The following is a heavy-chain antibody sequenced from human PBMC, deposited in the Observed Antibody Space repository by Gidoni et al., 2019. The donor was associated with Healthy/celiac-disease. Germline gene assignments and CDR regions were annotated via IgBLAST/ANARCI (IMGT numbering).Heavy chain of an antibody. CDR1: GFTFSSYA. V-gene: IGHV3-23*01. D-gene: IGHD3-16*02. CDR3: AKVIERMTLWYFDL. Sequence: EVQLLESGGGLVQPGGSLRLSCAASGFTFSSYAMSWVRQAPGKGLEWVSAISGNGSSTYYAESVKGRFTSSRDNSKNTLYLQMNSLRAEDTAVYYCAKVIERMTLWYFDLWGRGTLVTVSS. J-gene: IGHJ2*01. CDR2: ISGNGSST.